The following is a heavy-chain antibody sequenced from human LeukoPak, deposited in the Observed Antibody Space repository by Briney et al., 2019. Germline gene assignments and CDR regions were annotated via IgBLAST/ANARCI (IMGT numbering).Heavy chain of an antibody. CDR2: ISYGGSNK. CDR3: ARDYYPSIAAAGTAFDY. CDR1: GFTFSSYA. V-gene: IGHV3-30*04. Sequence: GSSLSLSCAASGFTFSSYAMHWVRQSPGKGVEGVAVISYGGSNKYYADSVKGRFTISRDNSKNTLYLQMNSLRAEDTAVYYCARDYYPSIAAAGTAFDYWGQGTLVTVSS. D-gene: IGHD6-13*01. J-gene: IGHJ4*02.